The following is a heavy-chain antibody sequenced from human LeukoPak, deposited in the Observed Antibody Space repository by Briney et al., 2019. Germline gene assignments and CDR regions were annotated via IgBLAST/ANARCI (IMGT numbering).Heavy chain of an antibody. Sequence: GESLKISCQGSGYSFTSYWIGWVRQMPGKGLEWMGIIYPGDSDTRYSPSFQGQVTISADKSISTAYLQWSSLKASDTAMYYCARMGYDSSGYYWYGMDVWGQGTTVTVSS. CDR2: IYPGDSDT. V-gene: IGHV5-51*01. CDR1: GYSFTSYW. J-gene: IGHJ6*02. D-gene: IGHD3-22*01. CDR3: ARMGYDSSGYYWYGMDV.